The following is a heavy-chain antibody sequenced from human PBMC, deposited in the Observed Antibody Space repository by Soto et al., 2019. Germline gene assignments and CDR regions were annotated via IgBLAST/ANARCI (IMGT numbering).Heavy chain of an antibody. CDR1: GFTFSSYS. D-gene: IGHD3-22*01. Sequence: EVHLVESGGGLVKPGGSLRLSCAASGFTFSSYSMNWVSQAPGKGLEWVSSISSSSSYIYYADSVKGRFTISRDNAKNSLYLQMNSVRAEDTAVYYCAREGGHYYDSSGYYDHDALDTWGQGTMVTVSS. CDR2: ISSSSSYI. CDR3: AREGGHYYDSSGYYDHDALDT. J-gene: IGHJ3*02. V-gene: IGHV3-21*01.